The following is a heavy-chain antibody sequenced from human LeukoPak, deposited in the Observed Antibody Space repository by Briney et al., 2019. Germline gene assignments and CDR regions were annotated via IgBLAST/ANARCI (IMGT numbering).Heavy chain of an antibody. V-gene: IGHV3-30-3*01. CDR2: ISYDGSNK. CDR1: GFTFSSYA. J-gene: IGHJ4*02. Sequence: PGGSLRLSCAASGFTFSSYAMHWVRQAPGKGLEWVAVISYDGSNKYYADSVKGRFTISRDNSKNTLYLQMNSLRAEDTAVYYCARDLIRRGDDRIFWGQGTLVTVSS. D-gene: IGHD2/OR15-2a*01. CDR3: ARDLIRRGDDRIF.